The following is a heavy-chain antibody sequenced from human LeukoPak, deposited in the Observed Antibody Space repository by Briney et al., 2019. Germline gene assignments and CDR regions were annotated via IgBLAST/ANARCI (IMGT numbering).Heavy chain of an antibody. Sequence: SETLSLTRAVYGGSFSGYYWSWIRQPPGKGLEWFGEINHSGSTNYNPSLKSRVTTSVDTSKNHFSLNPSSVTAADTAVYYCARHRGRYYDSGSYYYFDYWGQGTLVTVSS. CDR2: INHSGST. D-gene: IGHD3-10*01. CDR1: GGSFSGYY. CDR3: ARHRGRYYDSGSYYYFDY. V-gene: IGHV4-34*01. J-gene: IGHJ4*02.